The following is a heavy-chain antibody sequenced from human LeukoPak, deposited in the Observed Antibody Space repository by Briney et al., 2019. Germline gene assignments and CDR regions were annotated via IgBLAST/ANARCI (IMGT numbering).Heavy chain of an antibody. CDR2: IYHSGST. Sequence: SQTLSLTCAVSGGSISSGGYSWSWIRQPPGKGLEWLGYIYHSGSTYYNPSLKSRVTISVDRSKNQFSLKLSSVTAADTAVYYCARGGGVVVALPQHNWFDPWGQGTLVTVSS. D-gene: IGHD2-15*01. V-gene: IGHV4-30-2*01. CDR1: GGSISSGGYS. J-gene: IGHJ5*02. CDR3: ARGGGVVVALPQHNWFDP.